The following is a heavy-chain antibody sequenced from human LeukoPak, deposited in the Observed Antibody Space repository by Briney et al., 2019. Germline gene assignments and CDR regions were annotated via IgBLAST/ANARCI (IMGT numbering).Heavy chain of an antibody. D-gene: IGHD1-20*01. V-gene: IGHV3-48*01. J-gene: IGHJ4*02. CDR2: ISTSSSSM. Sequence: GGSLRLSCAASGFTSSSYSMNWVRQAPGRGLEWVSYISTSSSSMYYADSVKGRFTISRDNAKNSLYLQMDSLRAEDTAVYYCARGVGLISGTYYFDYWGQGTLVTFSS. CDR1: GFTSSSYS. CDR3: ARGVGLISGTYYFDY.